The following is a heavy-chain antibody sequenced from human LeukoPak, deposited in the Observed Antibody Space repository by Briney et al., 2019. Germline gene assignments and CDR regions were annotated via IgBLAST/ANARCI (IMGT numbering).Heavy chain of an antibody. Sequence: SETLSLTCTVSGGSISSSSYYWGWIRQPPGKGLEWIGSIYHSGSTYYNPSLKSRVTISIDTPKKQFSLKLSSVTAADTAVYYCARDFPDCSGGSCYGTFDYWGQGTLVTVSS. CDR3: ARDFPDCSGGSCYGTFDY. V-gene: IGHV4-39*07. D-gene: IGHD2-15*01. CDR1: GGSISSSSYY. CDR2: IYHSGST. J-gene: IGHJ4*02.